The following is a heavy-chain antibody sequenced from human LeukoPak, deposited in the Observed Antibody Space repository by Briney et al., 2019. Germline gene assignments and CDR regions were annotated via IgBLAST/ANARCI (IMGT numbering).Heavy chain of an antibody. CDR1: GGSISGYY. J-gene: IGHJ4*02. CDR3: ARGSGSPDY. D-gene: IGHD3-10*01. V-gene: IGHV4-59*13. CDR2: IYYSGNP. Sequence: SETLSLTCTVSGGSISGYYWSWLRQPPGKGLEWVGYIYYSGNPNYNPSLKSRVTISVDTSKNQFSLRLTSVTAADTAVYYCARGSGSPDYWGQGALVTVSS.